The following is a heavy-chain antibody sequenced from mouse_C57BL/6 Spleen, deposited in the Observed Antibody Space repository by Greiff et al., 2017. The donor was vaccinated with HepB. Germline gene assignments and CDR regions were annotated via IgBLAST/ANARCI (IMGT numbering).Heavy chain of an antibody. Sequence: EVMLVESGGGLVKPGGSLKLSCAASGFTFSDYGMHWVRQAPEKGLEWVAYISSGSSTIYYADTVKGRFTISRDNAKNNLFLQMTSLRSDDTAMYCCARNHDCFFAYWGQGTLVTVSA. CDR2: ISSGSSTI. V-gene: IGHV5-17*01. J-gene: IGHJ3*01. CDR1: GFTFSDYG. CDR3: ARNHDCFFAY. D-gene: IGHD2-4*01.